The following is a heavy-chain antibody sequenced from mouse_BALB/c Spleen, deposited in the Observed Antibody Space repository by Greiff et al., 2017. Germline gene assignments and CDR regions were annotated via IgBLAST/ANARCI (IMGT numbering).Heavy chain of an antibody. D-gene: IGHD4-1*01. V-gene: IGHV1S34*01. CDR2: ISCYNGAT. Sequence: LVKTGASVKISCKASGYSFTGYYMHWVKQSHGKSLEWIGYISCYNGATSYNQKFKGKATFTVDTSSSTAYMQFNSLTSEDSAVEYCARGWTGTSWCFDVWGAGTTVTVSS. CDR1: GYSFTGYY. J-gene: IGHJ1*01. CDR3: ARGWTGTSWCFDV.